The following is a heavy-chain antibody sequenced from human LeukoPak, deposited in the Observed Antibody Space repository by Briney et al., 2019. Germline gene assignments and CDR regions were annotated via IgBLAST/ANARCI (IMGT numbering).Heavy chain of an antibody. CDR3: ARAHCGFYYYYGMDV. CDR2: IYYSGST. D-gene: IGHD2-21*01. V-gene: IGHV4-30-4*01. Sequence: PSQTLSLTCTVSGGSISSGDYSWSWIRQPPGKGLEWIGYIYYSGSTYYNPSLKSRVTISVDTSKNQFSLRLSSVTAADTAVYYCARAHCGFYYYYGMDVWGQGTTVTVSS. J-gene: IGHJ6*02. CDR1: GGSISSGDYS.